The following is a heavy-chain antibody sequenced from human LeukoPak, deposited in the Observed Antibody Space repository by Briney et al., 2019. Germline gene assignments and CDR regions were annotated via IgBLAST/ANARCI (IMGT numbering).Heavy chain of an antibody. CDR2: TNHSGST. CDR3: ARGYATAMVHY. CDR1: GGPFSGYY. Sequence: PSETLSLTCAVYGGPFSGYYWSWIRQPPGKGLEWIGETNHSGSTNYNPSLKSRVTISVDTSKSQFSLKLSSVTAADTAVYYCARGYATAMVHYWGQGTLVTVSS. V-gene: IGHV4-34*01. D-gene: IGHD5-18*01. J-gene: IGHJ4*02.